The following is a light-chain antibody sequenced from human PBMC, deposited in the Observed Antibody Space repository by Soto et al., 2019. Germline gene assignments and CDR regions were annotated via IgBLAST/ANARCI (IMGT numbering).Light chain of an antibody. CDR1: QSIALS. Sequence: DIQMTQAPSSLSASVGDTFTMTCRASQSIALSVNWYQQKPGKXPKXXIYVAFTLESGVPSRFSGSGSGTEGTITIRSLQPEDVETYDGQQSFRSPITFGQGTRLEIK. CDR2: VAF. CDR3: QQSFRSPIT. V-gene: IGKV1-39*01. J-gene: IGKJ5*01.